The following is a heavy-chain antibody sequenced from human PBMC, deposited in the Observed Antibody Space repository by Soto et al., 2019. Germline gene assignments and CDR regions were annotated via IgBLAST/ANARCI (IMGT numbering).Heavy chain of an antibody. D-gene: IGHD2-2*01. V-gene: IGHV3-23*01. Sequence: EVQLLESGGSLVQPGGSLRLSCAASGFTFSTYAMRWVRQAPGKGLEWVAGLFGSGRGISYADAVKGRFIISRDNSNNFLYLQMHGLRVEDTAVYYCAKDRQPDGLWPFDHWGQGTLVTVSS. CDR2: LFGSGRGI. CDR1: GFTFSTYA. CDR3: AKDRQPDGLWPFDH. J-gene: IGHJ4*02.